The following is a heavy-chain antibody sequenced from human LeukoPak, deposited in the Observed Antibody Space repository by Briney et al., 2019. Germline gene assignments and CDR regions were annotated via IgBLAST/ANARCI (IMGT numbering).Heavy chain of an antibody. D-gene: IGHD3-10*01. CDR2: IYYSGST. Sequence: PSETLSLTCTVPGGSNSSYYWSWLRQPPGKGLEWIGYIYYSGSTNYTPSLKSRVPISVDTSKNHFSLRQTSVPATDTAVYCRQRPSLLTMTGMSILFFMGVWGKGSTVTLS. V-gene: IGHV4-59*08. J-gene: IGHJ6*03. CDR3: QRPSLLTMTGMSILFFMGV. CDR1: GGSNSSYY.